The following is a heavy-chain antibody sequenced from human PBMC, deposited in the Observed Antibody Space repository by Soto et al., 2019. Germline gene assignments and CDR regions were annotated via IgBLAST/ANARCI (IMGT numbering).Heavy chain of an antibody. CDR3: GRVPRYSFPTSDSLDQ. CDR1: GGTFSTYT. V-gene: IGHV1-69*06. J-gene: IGHJ4*02. D-gene: IGHD5-18*01. CDR2: ITPILRET. Sequence: QVHLVQSGTDVRKPGSSVTVSCKVSGGTFSTYTISWVRQAPGQGLQWMGGITPILRETTYAQNFQGRVFITADISATTAYMELSDLTSEDTAMYYCGRVPRYSFPTSDSLDQWGQGTRVTVSS.